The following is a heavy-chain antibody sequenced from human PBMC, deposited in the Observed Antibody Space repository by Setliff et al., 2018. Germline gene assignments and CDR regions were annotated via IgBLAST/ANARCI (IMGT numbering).Heavy chain of an antibody. D-gene: IGHD3-10*01. CDR1: GFTFSDYY. V-gene: IGHV3-11*04. CDR2: ITSSGSTI. Sequence: GGSLRLSCVASGFTFSDYYMSWIRQAPGKGLEWVSYITSSGSTIYSADSVRGRFTISRDNAKNSLFLQLNSLRAEDTAVYYCARDSSHFIRVLDSWGQGTLVTVSS. CDR3: ARDSSHFIRVLDS. J-gene: IGHJ4*02.